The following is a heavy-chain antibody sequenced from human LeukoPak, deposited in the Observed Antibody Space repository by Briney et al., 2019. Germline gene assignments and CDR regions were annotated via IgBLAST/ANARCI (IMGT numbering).Heavy chain of an antibody. CDR2: ISYDGSNE. CDR3: ARDRQYSGIESDAFDI. Sequence: PGGSLRLSCAASGFTFSSYGMHWVRQAPGKGLEWVAVISYDGSNEYYADSVKGRFTISRDNSKNTLYLQMNSLRAEDTAVYYCARDRQYSGIESDAFDIWGQGTMVTVSS. D-gene: IGHD1-26*01. J-gene: IGHJ3*02. CDR1: GFTFSSYG. V-gene: IGHV3-30*19.